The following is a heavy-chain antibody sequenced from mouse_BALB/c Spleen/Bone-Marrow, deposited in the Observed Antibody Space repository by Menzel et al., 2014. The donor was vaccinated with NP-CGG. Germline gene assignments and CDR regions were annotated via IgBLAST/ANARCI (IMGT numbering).Heavy chain of an antibody. V-gene: IGHV14-3*02. CDR2: IDPADDTT. CDR1: GFNIKDTY. J-gene: IGHJ2*01. Sequence: VQLQQSGAELVKPGASVKLSCTTSGFNIKDTYIHWVKRRPEQGLDWIGRIDPADDTTIYDPKFQDKATITTDTSSSMASLQLDSLTSEDAAVYFCSRGTRYYFDYWGQGTTLTVSS. D-gene: IGHD1-1*01. CDR3: SRGTRYYFDY.